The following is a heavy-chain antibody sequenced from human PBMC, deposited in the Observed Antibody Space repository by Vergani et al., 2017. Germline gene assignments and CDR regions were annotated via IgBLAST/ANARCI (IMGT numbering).Heavy chain of an antibody. Sequence: QVQLQESGPGLVKPSETLSLTCTVSGGSISSYYWGWIRQPPGKGLEWIGSIYYSGSTYYNPSLKSRVTISVDTSKNQFSLKLSSVTAADTAVYYCARYYSSSWYVDYWGQGTLVTVSS. D-gene: IGHD6-13*01. V-gene: IGHV4-39*01. CDR3: ARYYSSSWYVDY. CDR1: GGSISSYY. CDR2: IYYSGST. J-gene: IGHJ4*02.